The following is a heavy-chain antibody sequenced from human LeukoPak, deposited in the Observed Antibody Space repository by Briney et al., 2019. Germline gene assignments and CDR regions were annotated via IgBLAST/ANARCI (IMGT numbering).Heavy chain of an antibody. D-gene: IGHD3-10*01. Sequence: GGSLRLSCAASGFTFTSHWMHWVRQVPGKGLVWVSRIKSDGSSTSYADSVKGRFTISRDNAKNTLYLQMNSLRAEDTAVYYCARDRGSLEFDYWGQGTLVTVSS. CDR2: IKSDGSST. V-gene: IGHV3-74*01. CDR1: GFTFTSHW. CDR3: ARDRGSLEFDY. J-gene: IGHJ4*02.